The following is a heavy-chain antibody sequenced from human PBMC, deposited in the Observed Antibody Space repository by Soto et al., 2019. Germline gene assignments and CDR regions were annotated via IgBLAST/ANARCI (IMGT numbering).Heavy chain of an antibody. V-gene: IGHV3-21*01. J-gene: IGHJ6*02. Sequence: EVQLVESGGGLVKPGGSLRLSCAASGFTFSSYSMNWVRQAPGKGLEWVSSISSSSSYIYYADSVKGRFTISRDNAKKSLDLQMNSMRGEETAVYYCERVGPRSGPVDVWGQGTKVTVSS. CDR2: ISSSSSYI. CDR3: ERVGPRSGPVDV. D-gene: IGHD1-26*01. CDR1: GFTFSSYS.